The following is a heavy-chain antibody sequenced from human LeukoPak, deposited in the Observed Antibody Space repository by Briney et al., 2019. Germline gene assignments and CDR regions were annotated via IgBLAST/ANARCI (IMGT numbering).Heavy chain of an antibody. CDR1: GFTFSSYS. D-gene: IGHD1-26*01. J-gene: IGHJ4*02. V-gene: IGHV3-21*01. CDR3: AKDVGSGGGPFDY. Sequence: GGSLRLSCAASGFTFSSYSMNWVRQAPGKGLEWVSSISSSSSYIYYADSVKGRFTISRDNAKNSLYLQMNSLRAEDTAVYYCAKDVGSGGGPFDYWGQGTLVTVSS. CDR2: ISSSSSYI.